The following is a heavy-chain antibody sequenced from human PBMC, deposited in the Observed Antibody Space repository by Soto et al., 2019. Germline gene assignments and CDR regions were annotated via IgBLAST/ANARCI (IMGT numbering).Heavy chain of an antibody. CDR2: INPSGGSA. Sequence: GASVKVSCKASGYTFTSYYMHWVRQAPGQGLEWMGIINPSGGSASYAQKFQGRVTMTRDASTSTVYMELSSLRSEDTAVYYCARDLYDSSGPGPFDIWGQGTMVTVSS. CDR1: GYTFTSYY. CDR3: ARDLYDSSGPGPFDI. D-gene: IGHD3-22*01. V-gene: IGHV1-46*01. J-gene: IGHJ3*02.